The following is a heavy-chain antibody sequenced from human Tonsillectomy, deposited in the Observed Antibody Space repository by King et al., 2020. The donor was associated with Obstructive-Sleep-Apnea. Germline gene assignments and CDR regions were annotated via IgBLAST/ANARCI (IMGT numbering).Heavy chain of an antibody. V-gene: IGHV3-30*04. CDR1: GFTFSSYA. CDR3: ARERGYCSGGSCSLDFQH. CDR2: ISYDGSNK. J-gene: IGHJ1*01. Sequence: QLVQSGGGVVQPGRSLRLSCAASGFTFSSYAMHWVRQAPGKGLEGVAVISYDGSNKYYADSVKGRFTISRDNSKNTLYLQMNSLRAEETAVYYCARERGYCSGGSCSLDFQHWGQGTLVTVSS. D-gene: IGHD2-15*01.